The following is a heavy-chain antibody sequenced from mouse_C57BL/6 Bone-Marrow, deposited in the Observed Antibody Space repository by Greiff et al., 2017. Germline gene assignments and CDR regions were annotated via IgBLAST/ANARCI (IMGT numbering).Heavy chain of an antibody. D-gene: IGHD1-1*01. Sequence: QVQLQQPGAELVKPGASVKMSCKASGYTFTSYWITWVKQRPGQGLEWIGDIYPGSGSTNYNEKFKSKATLTVDTSSSTAYMQLSSLTSEDSAVYYCARYSPFTTVVATRFDYWGQGTTLTVSS. CDR2: IYPGSGST. CDR3: ARYSPFTTVVATRFDY. V-gene: IGHV1-55*01. J-gene: IGHJ2*01. CDR1: GYTFTSYW.